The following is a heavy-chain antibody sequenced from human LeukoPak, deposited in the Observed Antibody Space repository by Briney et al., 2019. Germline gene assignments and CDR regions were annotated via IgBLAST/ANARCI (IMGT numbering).Heavy chain of an antibody. Sequence: ASVKVSCKASGYTLTGYYMHWVRQAPGQGLEWMVWINPNSGGTSYAQTFQGRVTMTRDTSVTTAYMELSRLRSDDTAVYYCARYSGYDEPFEYWGQGTLVTVSS. D-gene: IGHD5-12*01. CDR2: INPNSGGT. V-gene: IGHV1-2*02. CDR3: ARYSGYDEPFEY. J-gene: IGHJ4*02. CDR1: GYTLTGYY.